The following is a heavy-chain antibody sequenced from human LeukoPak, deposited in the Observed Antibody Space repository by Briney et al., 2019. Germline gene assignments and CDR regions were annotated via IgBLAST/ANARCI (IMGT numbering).Heavy chain of an antibody. CDR3: ATHYYDSSGYYPTKGNY. D-gene: IGHD3-22*01. J-gene: IGHJ4*02. V-gene: IGHV1-69*13. CDR2: IIPIFGTA. CDR1: GGTFSSYA. Sequence: ASVKVSCKASGGTFSSYAISWVRQAPGQGLEWMGGIIPIFGTANYAQKFQGRVTITADESTSTAYMELSSLRSEDTAVYYCATHYYDSSGYYPTKGNYWGQGTLVTVSS.